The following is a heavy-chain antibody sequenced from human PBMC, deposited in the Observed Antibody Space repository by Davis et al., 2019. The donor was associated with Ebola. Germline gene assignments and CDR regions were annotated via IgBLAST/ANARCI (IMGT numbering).Heavy chain of an antibody. D-gene: IGHD6-13*01. J-gene: IGHJ5*02. Sequence: PSETLSLTCTVSGGSISSYYWSWIRQPPGKGLEWIGEINHSGSTNYNPSLKSRVTISVDTSKNQFSLKLSSVTAADTAVYYCARESAEGIADLWGQGTLVTVSS. CDR1: GGSISSYY. CDR3: ARESAEGIADL. CDR2: INHSGST. V-gene: IGHV4-34*01.